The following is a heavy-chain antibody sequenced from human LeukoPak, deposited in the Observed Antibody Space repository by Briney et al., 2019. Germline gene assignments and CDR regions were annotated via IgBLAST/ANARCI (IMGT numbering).Heavy chain of an antibody. CDR1: GFTLSSHW. Sequence: GGPLRLSCAASGFTLSSHWMSWVRQAPGKGLEWVANIKQDGSEKYYVDSVKGRFTISRDNAKNSLYLQMNSLRAEDTAVYYCARGPSGYCSSTTCHMDVWGQGTTVTVSS. J-gene: IGHJ6*02. V-gene: IGHV3-7*04. CDR2: IKQDGSEK. D-gene: IGHD2-2*01. CDR3: ARGPSGYCSSTTCHMDV.